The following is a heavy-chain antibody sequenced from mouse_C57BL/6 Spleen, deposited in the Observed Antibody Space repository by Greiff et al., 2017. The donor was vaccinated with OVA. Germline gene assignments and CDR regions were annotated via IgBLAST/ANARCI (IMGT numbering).Heavy chain of an antibody. D-gene: IGHD2-3*01. CDR1: GFTFSSYA. V-gene: IGHV5-9-1*02. CDR2: ISSGGDYI. Sequence: EVQVVESGEGLVKPGGSLKLSCAASGFTFSSYAMSWVRQTPEKRLEWVAYISSGGDYIYYADTVKGRFTISRDNARNTLYLQMSSLKSEDTAMYYCTRDRGGYYPWDFDYWGQGTTLTVSS. J-gene: IGHJ2*01. CDR3: TRDRGGYYPWDFDY.